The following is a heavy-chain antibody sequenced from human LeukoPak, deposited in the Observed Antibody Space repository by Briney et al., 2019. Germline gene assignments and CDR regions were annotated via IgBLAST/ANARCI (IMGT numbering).Heavy chain of an antibody. J-gene: IGHJ4*02. Sequence: ASVNVTGKASGYTFTSYYMHWVRQAPGQGLEWMGIINPSGGSTSYAQKFQGRVTMTRDTSTSTVYMELSSLRSEDTAVYYCARDPPTTTVVTGHCWAQGTLVTVSS. V-gene: IGHV1-46*01. CDR3: ARDPPTTTVVTGHC. D-gene: IGHD4-23*01. CDR1: GYTFTSYY. CDR2: INPSGGST.